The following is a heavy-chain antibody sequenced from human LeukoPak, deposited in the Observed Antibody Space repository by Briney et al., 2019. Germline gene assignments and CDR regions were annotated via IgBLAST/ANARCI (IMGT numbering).Heavy chain of an antibody. CDR3: ARDGDLWYSSSWYSPHY. J-gene: IGHJ4*02. Sequence: GGSLRLSCAASGFTFSSYAMHWVRQAPGKGLEWVAVISYDGSNKYYADSVKGRFTISRDNSKNTLNLQMNSLRAEDTAVYYCARDGDLWYSSSWYSPHYWGQGTLVTVSS. V-gene: IGHV3-30*04. CDR2: ISYDGSNK. D-gene: IGHD6-13*01. CDR1: GFTFSSYA.